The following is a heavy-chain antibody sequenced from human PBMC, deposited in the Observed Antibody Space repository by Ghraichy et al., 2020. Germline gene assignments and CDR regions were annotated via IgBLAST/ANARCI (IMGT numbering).Heavy chain of an antibody. CDR3: TSYSSSWYVDY. Sequence: GGSLRLSCAASGFTFSSYAMSWVRQAPGKGLEWVSAISGSGGSTSYADSVKGRFTISRDNSKNTLYLQMNSLRAEDTAVYYCTSYSSSWYVDYWGQGTLVTVSS. V-gene: IGHV3-23*01. J-gene: IGHJ4*02. D-gene: IGHD6-13*01. CDR2: ISGSGGST. CDR1: GFTFSSYA.